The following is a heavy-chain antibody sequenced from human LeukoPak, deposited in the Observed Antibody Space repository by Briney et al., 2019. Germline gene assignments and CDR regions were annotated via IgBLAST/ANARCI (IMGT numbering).Heavy chain of an antibody. CDR3: ARDTHDCSGGSCYSFADY. CDR1: GYTFTSYD. J-gene: IGHJ4*02. V-gene: IGHV1-8*03. D-gene: IGHD2-15*01. Sequence: ASVKVSCKASGYTFTSYDINWVRQATGQGLEWMGWMNPNSGNTGYAQKFQGRVTITRNTSISTAYMELSRLRSDDTAVYYCARDTHDCSGGSCYSFADYWGQGTLVTVSS. CDR2: MNPNSGNT.